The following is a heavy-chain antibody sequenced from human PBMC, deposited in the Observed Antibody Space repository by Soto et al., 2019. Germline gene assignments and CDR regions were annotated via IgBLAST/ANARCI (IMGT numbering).Heavy chain of an antibody. CDR2: IKSKTDGGTT. CDR1: GFTFSNAW. J-gene: IGHJ4*02. CDR3: TTDPGYCSGGSCFV. Sequence: EVQLVESGGGLVKPGGSLRLSCAASGFTFSNAWMSWVRQAPGKGLEWVGRIKSKTDGGTTDYAAPVKGRFTISRDDSKNTLYLQMNSLKTEDTAVYYCTTDPGYCSGGSCFVWGQGTLVTASS. V-gene: IGHV3-15*01. D-gene: IGHD2-15*01.